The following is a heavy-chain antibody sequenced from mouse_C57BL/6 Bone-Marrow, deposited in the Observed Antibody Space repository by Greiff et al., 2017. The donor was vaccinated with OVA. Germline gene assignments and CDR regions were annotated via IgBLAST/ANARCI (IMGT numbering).Heavy chain of an antibody. J-gene: IGHJ4*01. D-gene: IGHD1-1*01. CDR2: IYPGSGST. V-gene: IGHV1-55*01. Sequence: QVHVKQPGAELVRPGTSVKLSCKASGYTFTSYWITWVKQRPGQGLEWIGDIYPGSGSTNYNEKFKSKATLTVDTSSSTAYMQLSSLTSEDSAVYYCARGHGSSPYAMDYWGQGTSVTVSS. CDR3: ARGHGSSPYAMDY. CDR1: GYTFTSYW.